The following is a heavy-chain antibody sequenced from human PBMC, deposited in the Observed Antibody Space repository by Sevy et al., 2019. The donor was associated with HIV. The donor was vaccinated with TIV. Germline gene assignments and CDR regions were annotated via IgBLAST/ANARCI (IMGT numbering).Heavy chain of an antibody. D-gene: IGHD3-22*01. V-gene: IGHV3-33*01. CDR1: GFTFRNYA. J-gene: IGHJ4*02. CDR3: ARGGYYYDNAAYYAPDS. Sequence: GGSLRLSCAATGFTFRNYAMHWVRQAPGKGMEWVAIIWSDGAHQYHGDSVKGRFTISRDNSKNTLYLQMNNVRVEDTAVYYCARGGYYYDNAAYYAPDSWGQGTLVTVSS. CDR2: IWSDGAHQ.